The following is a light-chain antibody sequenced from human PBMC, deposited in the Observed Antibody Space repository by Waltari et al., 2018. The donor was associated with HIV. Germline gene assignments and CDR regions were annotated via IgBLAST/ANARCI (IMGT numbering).Light chain of an antibody. CDR1: SSDVGGYNY. J-gene: IGLJ3*02. CDR2: EVN. Sequence: QSALTQPASVSGSPGQSITISCTGTSSDVGGYNYVSWYQQHPGKAHKLMIFEVNNRPPGVSNRFSGSKSGNTASLTISGLQAEDEADYYCCSFTSISTRVFGGGTKVTVL. V-gene: IGLV2-14*01. CDR3: CSFTSISTRV.